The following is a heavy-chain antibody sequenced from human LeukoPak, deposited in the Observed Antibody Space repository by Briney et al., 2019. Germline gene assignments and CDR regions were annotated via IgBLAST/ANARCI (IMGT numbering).Heavy chain of an antibody. CDR2: ISGSGGST. Sequence: GGSLRLSCAASGFNFSSYAMSWVRQAPGKGLEWVSAISGSGGSTYYADSVKGRFTISRDNSKNTLYLQMNSLRAEDTAVYYCAKGNGGYCSGGSCYAFDYWGKGTLVTVSS. J-gene: IGHJ4*02. CDR3: AKGNGGYCSGGSCYAFDY. V-gene: IGHV3-23*01. D-gene: IGHD2-15*01. CDR1: GFNFSSYA.